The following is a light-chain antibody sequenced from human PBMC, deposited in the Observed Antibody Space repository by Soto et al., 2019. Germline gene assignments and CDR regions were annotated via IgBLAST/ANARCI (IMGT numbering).Light chain of an antibody. CDR1: QSVSSN. Sequence: VSPQETGTLAFLSSQSVSSNLVWYQRKPGQAPRLLIYGASTRATGIQARFSGSASGTEFTLTLRSLQSEDFAVYYSQQYNNWNKWRFGQGTKVEIK. J-gene: IGKJ1*01. CDR2: GAS. CDR3: QQYNNWNKWR. V-gene: IGKV3-15*01.